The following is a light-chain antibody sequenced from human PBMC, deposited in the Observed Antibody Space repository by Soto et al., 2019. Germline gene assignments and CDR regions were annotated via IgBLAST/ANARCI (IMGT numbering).Light chain of an antibody. CDR1: SSDVGDYNY. J-gene: IGLJ1*01. CDR3: SSYTSTSTPFV. Sequence: QSVLTQPASVSGSPGQSITISCTGTSSDVGDYNYVSWYQQYPGKAPKLMIYEVSNWPSGVSNRFSGSKSGNTASLTISGLQAEDEADYYCSSYTSTSTPFVFGTGTKVTVL. V-gene: IGLV2-14*01. CDR2: EVS.